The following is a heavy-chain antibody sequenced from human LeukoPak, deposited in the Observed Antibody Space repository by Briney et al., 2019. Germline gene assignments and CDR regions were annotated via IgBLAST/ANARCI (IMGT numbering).Heavy chain of an antibody. J-gene: IGHJ3*02. D-gene: IGHD2/OR15-2a*01. CDR2: ISYDGSNK. CDR1: GFTFSSYA. Sequence: GGSLRLSCAASGFTFSSYAMHWVRQAPGKGLEWVAVISYDGSNKYYADSVKGRFTISRDNSKNTLYLQMNSLRAEDTAVYYCARPRGFNSPDDAFDIWGQGTMVTVSS. V-gene: IGHV3-30-3*01. CDR3: ARPRGFNSPDDAFDI.